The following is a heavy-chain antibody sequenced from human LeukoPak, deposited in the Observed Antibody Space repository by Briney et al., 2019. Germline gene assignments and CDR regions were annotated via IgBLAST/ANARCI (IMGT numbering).Heavy chain of an antibody. D-gene: IGHD3-16*01. CDR2: IKSEADGGTT. CDR3: STLWGIVPAAPYLDY. J-gene: IGHJ4*02. CDR1: GFTFSNAW. V-gene: IGHV3-15*01. Sequence: PGGSLRLSCAASGFTFSNAWMTWVRQAPGKGLEWVGHIKSEADGGTTDYAAPVKDRFTISRDDSKNTLYLQMNSLKTEDTAVYYSSTLWGIVPAAPYLDYWGQGTLLIVSS.